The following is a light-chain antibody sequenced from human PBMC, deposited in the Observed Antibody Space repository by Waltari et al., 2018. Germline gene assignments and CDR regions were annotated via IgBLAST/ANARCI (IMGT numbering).Light chain of an antibody. CDR1: RGSLASPR. CDR3: QAYDENNPWV. J-gene: IGLJ3*02. CDR2: GDN. Sequence: NFVLPPPPSVSESPVKTITISCTRSRGSLASPRVQWYQPRPGSALSTVIYGDNRRPSGVSDRFSGSIDSPSNSASLTISGLKTEDEADYFCQAYDENNPWVIGEGTRLTVL. V-gene: IGLV6-57*04.